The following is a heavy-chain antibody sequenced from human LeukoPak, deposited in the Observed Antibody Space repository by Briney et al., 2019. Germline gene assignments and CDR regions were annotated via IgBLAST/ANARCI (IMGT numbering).Heavy chain of an antibody. CDR2: ISAYNGNT. Sequence: ASVKVSCKASGGTFTSYGISWVRQAPGQGLEWMGWISAYNGNTNYAQKLQGRVTITADKSTSTAYMELSSLRSEDTAVYYCAGAHSGSYGDYWGQGTLVTVSS. D-gene: IGHD1-26*01. CDR3: AGAHSGSYGDY. CDR1: GGTFTSYG. V-gene: IGHV1-18*01. J-gene: IGHJ4*02.